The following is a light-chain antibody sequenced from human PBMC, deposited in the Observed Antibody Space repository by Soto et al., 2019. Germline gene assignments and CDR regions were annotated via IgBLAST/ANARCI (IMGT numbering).Light chain of an antibody. CDR1: QSFRSN. CDR2: AAS. Sequence: EILMTQSPATLSVSPGERDTLSCRASQSFRSNLAWYQQKPGQAPRLLIYAASTRATAIPARFSGSGSGTEFTLTISSLQSEDFAVYYCQQYNNWPLTFGGGTKVEIK. CDR3: QQYNNWPLT. J-gene: IGKJ4*01. V-gene: IGKV3-15*01.